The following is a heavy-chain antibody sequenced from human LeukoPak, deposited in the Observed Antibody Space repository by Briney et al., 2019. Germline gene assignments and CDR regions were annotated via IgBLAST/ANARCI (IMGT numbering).Heavy chain of an antibody. CDR2: IYYSGST. CDR1: GGSISSGSYY. J-gene: IGHJ6*02. D-gene: IGHD6-19*01. CDR3: AAIAVDGIPPPNYYYYGMDV. V-gene: IGHV4-61*01. Sequence: SQTLSLTCTVSGGSISSGSYYWSWIRQPPGKGLEWIGYIYYSGSTNYNPSLKSRVTISVDTSKNQFSLKLSSVTAADTAVYYCAAIAVDGIPPPNYYYYGMDVWGQGTTVTVSS.